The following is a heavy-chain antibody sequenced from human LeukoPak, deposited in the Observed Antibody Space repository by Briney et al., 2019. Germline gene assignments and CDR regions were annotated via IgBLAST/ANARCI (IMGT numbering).Heavy chain of an antibody. CDR3: ARDSPPPLYSSIAFDI. J-gene: IGHJ3*02. V-gene: IGHV1-69*04. CDR1: GGTFSSYA. D-gene: IGHD6-19*01. Sequence: ASVKVSCKASGGTFSSYAISWVRQAPGQGLEWMGRIIPILGIANYAQKFQGRVTITADKSTSTAYMELSSLRSEDTAVYYCARDSPPPLYSSIAFDIWGQGTMVTVSS. CDR2: IIPILGIA.